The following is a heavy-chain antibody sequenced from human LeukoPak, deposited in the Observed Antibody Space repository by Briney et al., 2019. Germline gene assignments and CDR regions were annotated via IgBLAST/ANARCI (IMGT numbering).Heavy chain of an antibody. V-gene: IGHV3-53*01. J-gene: IGHJ4*02. D-gene: IGHD6-19*01. CDR2: ILTAGKT. Sequence: GGSLRLSCAASGFTFSNYWIHWVRQAPGKGLEWVSVILTAGKTYYADSVKDRFTISRDDSKNMVYLQMNSLRAEDTAVYFCAREGYSSGWFRLWGQGTLVTVSS. CDR3: AREGYSSGWFRL. CDR1: GFTFSNYW.